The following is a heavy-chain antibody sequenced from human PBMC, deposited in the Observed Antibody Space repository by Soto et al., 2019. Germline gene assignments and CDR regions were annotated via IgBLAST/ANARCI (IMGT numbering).Heavy chain of an antibody. CDR1: GGSFSGYY. J-gene: IGHJ5*02. D-gene: IGHD2-2*01. CDR2: INHSGST. Sequence: PSETLSLTCAVYGGSFSGYYWSWIRQPPGKGLEWIVEINHSGSTNYNPSLKSRVTISVDTSQNQFSLKLSSVTAADTAVYYCARRPRRRYCSSTSCYNTGDWFDPWGQGTLGTV. CDR3: ARRPRRRYCSSTSCYNTGDWFDP. V-gene: IGHV4-34*01.